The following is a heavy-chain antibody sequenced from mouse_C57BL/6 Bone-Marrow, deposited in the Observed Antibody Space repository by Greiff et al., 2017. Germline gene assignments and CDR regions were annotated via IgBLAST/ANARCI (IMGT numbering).Heavy chain of an antibody. CDR3: ARRGCSSDWYFDV. CDR2: IYPGDGDT. D-gene: IGHD1-1*01. CDR1: GYAFSSYW. J-gene: IGHJ1*03. Sequence: VQLQQSGAELVKPGASVKISCKASGYAFSSYWMNWVKQRPGKGLEWIGQIYPGDGDTNYNGKFKGKATLTADKSSSTAYMQLSSLTSEDSAVYFCARRGCSSDWYFDVWGTGTTVTVSS. V-gene: IGHV1-80*01.